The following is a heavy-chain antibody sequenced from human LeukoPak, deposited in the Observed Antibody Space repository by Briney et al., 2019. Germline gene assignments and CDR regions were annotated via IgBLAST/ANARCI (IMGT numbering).Heavy chain of an antibody. Sequence: GGSLRLSCVDSRFTFGRYWMAWVRQAPGKGLEWVGFIRSKAYGGTTEYAASVKGRFTISRDDSKSIAYLQMNSLKTEDTAVYYCTREIRYFDWSPLDYWGQGTLVTVSS. V-gene: IGHV3-49*04. CDR1: RFTFGRYW. D-gene: IGHD3-9*01. CDR2: IRSKAYGGTT. CDR3: TREIRYFDWSPLDY. J-gene: IGHJ4*02.